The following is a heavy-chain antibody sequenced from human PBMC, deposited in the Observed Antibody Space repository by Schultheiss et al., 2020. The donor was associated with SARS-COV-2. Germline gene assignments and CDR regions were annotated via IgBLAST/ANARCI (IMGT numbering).Heavy chain of an antibody. V-gene: IGHV3-48*02. CDR2: ISSSSSTI. D-gene: IGHD2-2*01. Sequence: GGSLRLSCAASGFTFSSYWMSWVRQAPGKGLEWVSYISSSSSTIYYADSVKGRFTISRDNAKNSLYLQMNSLRDEDTAVYYCARDNIVVVPARHPIYYYYGMDVWGQGTTVTVSS. CDR3: ARDNIVVVPARHPIYYYYGMDV. CDR1: GFTFSSYW. J-gene: IGHJ6*02.